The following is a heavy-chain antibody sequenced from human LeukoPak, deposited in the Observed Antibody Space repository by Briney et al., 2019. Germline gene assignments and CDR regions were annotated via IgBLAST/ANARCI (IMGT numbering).Heavy chain of an antibody. CDR3: AREVSEGFDF. CDR2: FGTRSTSI. V-gene: IGHV3-21*01. J-gene: IGHJ4*02. CDR1: GFPFSSYS. Sequence: PGGSLRLSCAASGFPFSSYSMTWVRQAPGKGLEWVSSFGTRSTSIYHAGSVKGRFAISRDNAKNSLYLQMNSLRAEDTAVYYCAREVSEGFDFWGQGTLVTVSS. D-gene: IGHD3-22*01.